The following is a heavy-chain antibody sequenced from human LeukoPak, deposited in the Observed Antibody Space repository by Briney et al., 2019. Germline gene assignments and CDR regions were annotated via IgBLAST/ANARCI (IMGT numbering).Heavy chain of an antibody. CDR3: ARDPDPNYYDSSGYSDY. J-gene: IGHJ4*02. CDR1: GYTFTGYY. D-gene: IGHD3-22*01. V-gene: IGHV1-2*02. CDR2: INPNSGGT. Sequence: VASVKVSCKASGYTFTGYYMHWVRQAPGQGLEWMGWINPNSGGTNYAQKFQGRVTMTRDTSISTAYMELSRLRSDDTAVYYCARDPDPNYYDSSGYSDYWGQGTLVTVSS.